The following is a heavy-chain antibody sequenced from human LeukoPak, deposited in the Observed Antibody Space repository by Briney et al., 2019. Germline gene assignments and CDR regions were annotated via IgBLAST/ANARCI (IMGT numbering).Heavy chain of an antibody. CDR1: GGSISSGDYY. J-gene: IGHJ4*02. V-gene: IGHV4-30-4*01. D-gene: IGHD5-18*01. CDR3: ARELGSVDTEYYFDY. CDR2: IYYSGTT. Sequence: SETLSLTCTVSGGSISSGDYYWSWIRQPPGKVLEWIGYIYYSGTTYYNPSLKSRVTISVDTSKNQFSLKLSSVTAADTAVYYCARELGSVDTEYYFDYWGQGTLVTVSS.